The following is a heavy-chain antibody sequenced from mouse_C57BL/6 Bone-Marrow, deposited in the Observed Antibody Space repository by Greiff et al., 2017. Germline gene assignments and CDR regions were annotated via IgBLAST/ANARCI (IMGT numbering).Heavy chain of an antibody. J-gene: IGHJ4*01. CDR3: ARSSDYDVGYAMDY. D-gene: IGHD2-4*01. CDR2: IYPRSGNT. V-gene: IGHV1-81*01. Sequence: QVQLQQSGAELARPGASVKLSCKASGYTFTSYGISWVKQRTGQGLEWIGEIYPRSGNTNYNGKFKGKATLTADKSSSTAYMQLSSLTSEDSAVYFCARSSDYDVGYAMDYWGQGTSVTVSS. CDR1: GYTFTSYG.